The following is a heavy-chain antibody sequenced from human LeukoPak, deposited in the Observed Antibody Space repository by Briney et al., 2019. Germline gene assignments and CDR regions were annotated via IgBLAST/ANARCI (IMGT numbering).Heavy chain of an antibody. V-gene: IGHV4-59*01. CDR1: GGSITSYF. CDR3: ARVEGLNYDILTGPNWFDP. J-gene: IGHJ5*02. CDR2: IHYSGST. Sequence: SETLSLTCTVSGGSITSYFWNWIRQPPGKGLEWIGYIHYSGSTNYNSSLKSRVTISLDTSKNQFSLKLRSVTAADTAVYYCARVEGLNYDILTGPNWFDPWGQGTPVTVSS. D-gene: IGHD3-9*01.